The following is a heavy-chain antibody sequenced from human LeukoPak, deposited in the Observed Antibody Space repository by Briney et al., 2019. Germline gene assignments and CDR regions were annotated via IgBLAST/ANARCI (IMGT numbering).Heavy chain of an antibody. CDR3: ARDYRAGNSSWYYFDY. V-gene: IGHV1-46*01. J-gene: IGHJ4*02. CDR2: INPSGSST. D-gene: IGHD6-13*01. Sequence: MGIINPSGSSTNYAQKFQGRVTMTRDTSTNTVYMELSSLRSEDTAVYYCARDYRAGNSSWYYFDYWGQGTLVTVSS.